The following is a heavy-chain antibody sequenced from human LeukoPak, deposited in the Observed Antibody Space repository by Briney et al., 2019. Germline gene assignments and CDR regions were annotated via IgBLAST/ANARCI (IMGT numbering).Heavy chain of an antibody. CDR2: IIPISGTA. Sequence: GSSVKVSCKASGGTFSSHAIAWVRQAPGQGPEWMGGIIPISGTADYAQKFQGRVTITTEQSTSTAYMELSSLTSDDTAVYYCARGLQYQLLKALRYYYMDVWGEGTTVTVSS. CDR1: GGTFSSHA. D-gene: IGHD2-2*01. CDR3: ARGLQYQLLKALRYYYMDV. V-gene: IGHV1-69*05. J-gene: IGHJ6*03.